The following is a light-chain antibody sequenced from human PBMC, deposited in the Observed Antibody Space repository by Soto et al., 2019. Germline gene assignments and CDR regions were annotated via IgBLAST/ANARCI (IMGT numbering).Light chain of an antibody. J-gene: IGKJ1*01. V-gene: IGKV1-9*01. CDR3: QQYTCLWT. CDR2: AAS. CDR1: QGISSY. Sequence: TQSPSFLSASVGDRVTITCRASQGISSYLAWYQQKPGKAPKLLIYAASTLQNGVPARFIGSGSGTEFTLTISSLQPDDVATYYCQQYTCLWTFGPGTKVDI.